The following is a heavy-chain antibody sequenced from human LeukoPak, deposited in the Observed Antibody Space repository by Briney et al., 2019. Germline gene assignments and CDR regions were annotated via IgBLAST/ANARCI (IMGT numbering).Heavy chain of an antibody. Sequence: SETLSLTCTVSGGSISSHYWSWIRQPPGKGLEWIGYIYYSGSTNYNPSLKSRVTISVDTSKNQFSLKLSSVTAADTAVYYCARVGARAFDVWGQGTMVTVSS. CDR2: IYYSGST. J-gene: IGHJ3*01. CDR3: ARVGARAFDV. D-gene: IGHD3-16*01. CDR1: GGSISSHY. V-gene: IGHV4-59*08.